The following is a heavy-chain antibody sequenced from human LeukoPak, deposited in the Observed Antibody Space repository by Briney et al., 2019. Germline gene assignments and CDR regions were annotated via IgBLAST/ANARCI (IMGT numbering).Heavy chain of an antibody. CDR3: ARWEGYGSGMDYYYYYGMDV. D-gene: IGHD3-10*01. CDR2: IYYSGST. V-gene: IGHV4-59*08. J-gene: IGHJ6*02. Sequence: SETLSLTCAVYGGSFSGYYWSWIRQPPGKGLEWIGYIYYSGSTNYNPSLKSRVTISVDTSKNQFSLKLSSVTAADTAVYYCARWEGYGSGMDYYYYYGMDVWGQGTTVTVSS. CDR1: GGSFSGYY.